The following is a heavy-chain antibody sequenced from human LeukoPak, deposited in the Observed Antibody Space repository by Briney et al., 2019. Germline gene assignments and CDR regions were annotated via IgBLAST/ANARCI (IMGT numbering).Heavy chain of an antibody. J-gene: IGHJ4*02. D-gene: IGHD2-15*01. Sequence: ASVKVSCKASGYTFTVYYMHWVRQAPGQGLEWMGWINPNSGGTNYAQKFQGRVTMNRDTSISTAYMELSRLRSDDTAVYYCARDPPRVVVVAATSSLWSYWGQGTLVTVSS. V-gene: IGHV1-2*02. CDR2: INPNSGGT. CDR1: GYTFTVYY. CDR3: ARDPPRVVVVAATSSLWSY.